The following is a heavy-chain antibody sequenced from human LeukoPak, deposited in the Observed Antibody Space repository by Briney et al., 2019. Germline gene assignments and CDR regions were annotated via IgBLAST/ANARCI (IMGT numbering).Heavy chain of an antibody. J-gene: IGHJ4*02. Sequence: GRSLRLSCAASGLAFSLAWMTWSRQAPGKGLEWVGRIKSKSDGGTINYAEAVKGRFTISRDDSKDTLYLQMDSPKTEDTALYYCSTGVSVIWSVIWGQGTLVTVSS. D-gene: IGHD2/OR15-2a*01. CDR2: IKSKSDGGTI. CDR3: STGVSVIWSVI. CDR1: GLAFSLAW. V-gene: IGHV3-15*01.